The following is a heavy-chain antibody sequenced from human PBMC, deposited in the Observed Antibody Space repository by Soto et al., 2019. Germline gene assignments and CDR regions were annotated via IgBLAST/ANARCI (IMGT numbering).Heavy chain of an antibody. CDR2: IYYSGST. CDR3: ARYGAGITGTFDY. V-gene: IGHV4-61*01. D-gene: IGHD1-20*01. CDR1: GGSVSSGSYY. J-gene: IGHJ4*02. Sequence: QVQLQESGPGLVKPSETLSLTCTVSGGSVSSGSYYWSWIRQPPGKGLEWIGYIYYSGSTNYNPSLKSRVTISVDTSKNQFSLKLSSVTAADTAVYYCARYGAGITGTFDYWGQGTLVTVSS.